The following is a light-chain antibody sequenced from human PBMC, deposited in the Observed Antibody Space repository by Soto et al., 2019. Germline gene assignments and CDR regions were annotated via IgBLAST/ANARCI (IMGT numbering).Light chain of an antibody. Sequence: QSALTQPPSASGSPGQSVTISCTGTSSGVGGYNYVSWYQHHPGKAPKLMIYEVSKRPSGVPDRFSGSKSGNTASLTVSGLQAEDEADYYCSSYAGSNNFGVFGGGTKLTVL. CDR1: SSGVGGYNY. J-gene: IGLJ3*02. CDR3: SSYAGSNNFGV. CDR2: EVS. V-gene: IGLV2-8*01.